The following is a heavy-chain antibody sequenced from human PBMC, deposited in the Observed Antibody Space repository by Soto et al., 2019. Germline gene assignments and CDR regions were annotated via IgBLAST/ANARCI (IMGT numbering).Heavy chain of an antibody. CDR2: ISGDSGTI. D-gene: IGHD6-6*01. CDR1: GFTFDDYA. CDR3: ARGLGSFFTFDL. J-gene: IGHJ4*02. V-gene: IGHV3-9*01. Sequence: GGSLRLSCVASGFTFDDYAVHWVRQGPGKGLEWVSGISGDSGTIGYGDSVKGRFTISRDNAKNSLLLRLNSLRTEDTAVYYCARGLGSFFTFDLWGLGTLVTVSS.